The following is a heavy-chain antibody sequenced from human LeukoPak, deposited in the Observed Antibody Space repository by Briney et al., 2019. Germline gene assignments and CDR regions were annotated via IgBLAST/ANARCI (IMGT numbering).Heavy chain of an antibody. V-gene: IGHV3-53*01. J-gene: IGHJ4*02. CDR2: ISSGGST. D-gene: IGHD6-25*01. CDR3: GRDLIGTAASWDC. Sequence: GGSLRLSCVASGFTVNNNYMNWVRQGPGKGLEWVSVISSGGSTYYADSVTGRFTISRDNSKNTLYLQLNSLRVEDTAVYYCGRDLIGTAASWDCWGQGTLVTVSS. CDR1: GFTVNNNY.